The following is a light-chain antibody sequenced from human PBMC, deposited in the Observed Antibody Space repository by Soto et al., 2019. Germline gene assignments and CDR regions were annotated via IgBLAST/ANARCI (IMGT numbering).Light chain of an antibody. CDR2: AAS. J-gene: IGKJ5*01. Sequence: DIQMTQSPSSLSASVGDRVTITCRASESIARHLNWYQQKPGKAPKLLIYAASSLQNGVPSRFXGGGSGTDFTLTISNLQPEDFATYYYQQTYSTLSITFGQGTRLEIK. CDR1: ESIARH. V-gene: IGKV1-39*01. CDR3: QQTYSTLSIT.